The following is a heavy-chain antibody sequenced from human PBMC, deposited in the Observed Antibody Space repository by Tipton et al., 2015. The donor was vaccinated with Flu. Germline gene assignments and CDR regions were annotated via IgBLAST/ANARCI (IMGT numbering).Heavy chain of an antibody. CDR2: ISPYNDDT. CDR3: ARVEEEVIQSEVLNGFDV. Sequence: QLVQSGAEVKKPGASVKVSCKASGYTFSTYEITWVRQAPGQGLEWMGWISPYNDDTNYAQNFQGRVTMTADTSTSTVYMELRGLRSDDTAVYYCARVEEEVIQSEVLNGFDVWGQGTTVTVSS. CDR1: GYTFSTYE. V-gene: IGHV1-18*01. J-gene: IGHJ3*01. D-gene: IGHD2/OR15-2a*01.